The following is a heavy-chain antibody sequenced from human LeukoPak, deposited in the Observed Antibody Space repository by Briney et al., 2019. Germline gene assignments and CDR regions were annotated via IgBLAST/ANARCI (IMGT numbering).Heavy chain of an antibody. D-gene: IGHD4-17*01. CDR1: GGSISSYY. Sequence: SETLSLTCTVSGGSISSYYWSWIRQPPGKGLEWIGYIYYSETTNYNPSLKSRVTISVDTSKNQFSLKLSSVTAADTAVYYCARYSIDYGDYVAFDYWGQGTLVTVSS. J-gene: IGHJ4*02. CDR2: IYYSETT. V-gene: IGHV4-59*08. CDR3: ARYSIDYGDYVAFDY.